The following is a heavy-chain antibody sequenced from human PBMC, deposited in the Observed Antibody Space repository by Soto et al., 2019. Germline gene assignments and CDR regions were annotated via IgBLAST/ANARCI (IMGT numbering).Heavy chain of an antibody. CDR1: GFTFSSYA. Sequence: QVQLVESGGGVVQPGRSLRLSCAASGFTFSSYAMHWVRQAPGKGLEWVASISYDGSNKYYADSVKGRFTISRDNSKNTLYLQMTSLRAEDTAVYYCARDLSRSGYYTSSFDIWGQGTMVTVSS. CDR2: ISYDGSNK. CDR3: ARDLSRSGYYTSSFDI. V-gene: IGHV3-30-3*01. D-gene: IGHD3-3*01. J-gene: IGHJ3*02.